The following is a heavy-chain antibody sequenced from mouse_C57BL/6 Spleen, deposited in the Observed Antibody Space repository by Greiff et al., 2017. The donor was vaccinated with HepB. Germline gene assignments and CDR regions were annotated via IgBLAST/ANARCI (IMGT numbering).Heavy chain of an antibody. Sequence: VQLQQSGPVLVKPGASVKMSCKASGYTFTDYYMNWVKQSHGKSLEWIGVINPYNGGTSYNQKFKGKATLTVDKSSSTAYMELNSLTSEDSAVYYCARSGGGEYFDYWGQGTTLTVSS. CDR1: GYTFTDYY. J-gene: IGHJ2*01. V-gene: IGHV1-19*01. CDR3: ARSGGGEYFDY. CDR2: INPYNGGT. D-gene: IGHD3-1*01.